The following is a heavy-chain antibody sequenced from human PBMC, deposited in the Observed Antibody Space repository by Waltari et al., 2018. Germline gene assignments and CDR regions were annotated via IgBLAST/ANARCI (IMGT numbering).Heavy chain of an antibody. D-gene: IGHD3-10*01. CDR2: INHSGST. V-gene: IGHV4-34*01. CDR1: GGSFSGYY. J-gene: IGHJ3*02. Sequence: QVQLQQWGAGLLKPSETLSLTCAVYGGSFSGYYWSWIRQPPGKGLEWIGEINHSGSTNYTPSLKSRVTISVDTSKNQFSLKLSSVTAADTAVYYCARHPIRITMVRGAFDIWGQGTMVTVSS. CDR3: ARHPIRITMVRGAFDI.